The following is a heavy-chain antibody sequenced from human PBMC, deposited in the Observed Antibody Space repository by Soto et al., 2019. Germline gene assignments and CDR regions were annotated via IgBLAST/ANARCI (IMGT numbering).Heavy chain of an antibody. Sequence: EVQLEESGGGLVQPGRSLRLSCAASGFTFDDYAMQWVRQAPGKGLEWVSGISWNSGSIGYADSVKGRFTISRDNAKNSLYLQMNSLRAEDTALYYCAKGGQLLTEGGGYWGQGTLVTVSS. J-gene: IGHJ4*02. CDR2: ISWNSGSI. V-gene: IGHV3-9*01. D-gene: IGHD2-2*01. CDR1: GFTFDDYA. CDR3: AKGGQLLTEGGGY.